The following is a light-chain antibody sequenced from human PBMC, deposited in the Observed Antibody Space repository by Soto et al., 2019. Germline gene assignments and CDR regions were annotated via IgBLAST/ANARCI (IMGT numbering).Light chain of an antibody. CDR2: GAS. CDR3: QQYGSSPQT. J-gene: IGKJ1*01. Sequence: EIVLTQSPGTLSLSPGGRAALSCRASQRVSSDYLAWYQQKPGQAPRLLIYGASSRATGIPDRFSGSGSGTDFTLTISRLEPEDFAVYYCQQYGSSPQTFGQGTKV. V-gene: IGKV3-20*01. CDR1: QRVSSDY.